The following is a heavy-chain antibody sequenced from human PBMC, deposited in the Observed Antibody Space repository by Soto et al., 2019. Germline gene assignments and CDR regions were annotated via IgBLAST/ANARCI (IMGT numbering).Heavy chain of an antibody. CDR2: IKQDGSEK. Sequence: QTGGSLRLSCAASGFTFSSYWMSWVRQAPGKGLEWVANIKQDGSEKYYVDSVKGRFTISRDNAKNSLYLQMNSLRAEDTAVYYCARDRTRDFWSGPNPHSGMDVWGQGTTVTVSS. V-gene: IGHV3-7*01. CDR3: ARDRTRDFWSGPNPHSGMDV. D-gene: IGHD3-3*01. J-gene: IGHJ6*02. CDR1: GFTFSSYW.